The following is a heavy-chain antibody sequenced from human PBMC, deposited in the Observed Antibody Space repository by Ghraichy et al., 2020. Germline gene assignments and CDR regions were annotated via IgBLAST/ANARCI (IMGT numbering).Heavy chain of an antibody. CDR2: IIPILGIA. D-gene: IGHD2-21*02. Sequence: SVKVSCKASGGTFSSYAISWVRQAPGQGLEWMGRIIPILGIANYAQKFQGRVTITADKSTSTAYMELSSLRSEDTAVYYCARDHWYCGGDCYANDYWGQGTLVTVSS. CDR3: ARDHWYCGGDCYANDY. CDR1: GGTFSSYA. V-gene: IGHV1-69*04. J-gene: IGHJ4*02.